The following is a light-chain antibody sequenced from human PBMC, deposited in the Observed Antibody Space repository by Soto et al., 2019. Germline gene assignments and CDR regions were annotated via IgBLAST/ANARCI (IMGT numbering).Light chain of an antibody. Sequence: QSALTQPASVSGSPGQSITISCTGTYNDVGGYNFVSWYQHHPGKAPKLIIYDVTDRPSGVSNHFSGPKSGNTASLTISGLQAGDEADYYCSSYTTSSTLIFGTGTKLTVL. CDR1: YNDVGGYNF. CDR2: DVT. V-gene: IGLV2-14*03. CDR3: SSYTTSSTLI. J-gene: IGLJ1*01.